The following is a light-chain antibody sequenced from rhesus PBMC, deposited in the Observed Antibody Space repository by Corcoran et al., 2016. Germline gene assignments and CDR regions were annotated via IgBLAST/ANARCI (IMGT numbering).Light chain of an antibody. J-gene: IGKJ4*01. CDR1: QGISDA. CDR3: QQYSSRPLT. CDR2: AAA. V-gene: IGKV1-33*02. Sequence: DIQMSQSPSSLSASVGDKVTITCRASQGISDALAWFQQKPGKAPNLLIYAAATLESGVPSRFSGSRSGTDFTLTISSLQSEEFATYYCQQYSSRPLTFGGGTKVEIK.